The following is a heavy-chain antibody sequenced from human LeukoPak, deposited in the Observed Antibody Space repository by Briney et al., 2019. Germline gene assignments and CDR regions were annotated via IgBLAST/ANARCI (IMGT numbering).Heavy chain of an antibody. Sequence: SETPSLTCTVSGGSISSYYWSWIRQPPGKGLEWIGYIYYSGSTNYNPSLKSRVTISVDTSKNQFSLKLSSVTAADTAVYYCAGLFYDSLDYWGQGTLVTVSS. CDR2: IYYSGST. CDR1: GGSISSYY. V-gene: IGHV4-59*08. J-gene: IGHJ4*02. CDR3: AGLFYDSLDY. D-gene: IGHD3-22*01.